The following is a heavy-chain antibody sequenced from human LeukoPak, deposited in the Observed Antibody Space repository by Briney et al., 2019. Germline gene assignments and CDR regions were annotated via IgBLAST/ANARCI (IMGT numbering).Heavy chain of an antibody. CDR2: INHSGST. CDR1: GGSFSGYY. D-gene: IGHD5-12*01. Sequence: PSETLSLTCAVYGGSFSGYYWSWTRQPPGKGLEWIGEINHSGSTNYNPSLKSRVTISVDTSKNQFSLKLSSVTTADTAVYYCARVGGYDWRLDYWGQGTLVTVSS. CDR3: ARVGGYDWRLDY. J-gene: IGHJ4*02. V-gene: IGHV4-34*01.